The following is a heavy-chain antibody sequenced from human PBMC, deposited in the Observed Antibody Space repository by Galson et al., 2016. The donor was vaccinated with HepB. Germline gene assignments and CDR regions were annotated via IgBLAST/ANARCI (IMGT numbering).Heavy chain of an antibody. J-gene: IGHJ6*02. CDR2: ISTSGTTI. V-gene: IGHV3-11*01. Sequence: SLRLSCAASGFAFSDSYMSWIRQGPGKGLEFVAYISTSGTTIHYRDSVKGRFTISRDNAKETLLLQMNTLRGEDTAVYYCAKMLKDESLWNLYQHYGMDVWGQGTTVTVSS. CDR3: AKMLKDESLWNLYQHYGMDV. CDR1: GFAFSDSY. D-gene: IGHD1-7*01.